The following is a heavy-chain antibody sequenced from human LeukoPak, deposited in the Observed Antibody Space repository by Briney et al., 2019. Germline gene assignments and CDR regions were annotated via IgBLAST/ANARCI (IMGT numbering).Heavy chain of an antibody. CDR1: GFTFSSYG. CDR2: ISYDGSNK. J-gene: IGHJ4*02. CDR3: ANVDSSGYWLPYYFDY. Sequence: GGSLRLSCAASGFTFSSYGMHWVRQAPGKGLEWVAVISYDGSNKYYADSVKGRFTISRDNSKNTLYLQMNSLRAEDTAVYYCANVDSSGYWLPYYFDYWGQGTLVTVSS. V-gene: IGHV3-30*18. D-gene: IGHD3-22*01.